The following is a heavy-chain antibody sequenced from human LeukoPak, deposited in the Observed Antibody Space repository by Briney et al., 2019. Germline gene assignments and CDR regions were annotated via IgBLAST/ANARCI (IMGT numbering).Heavy chain of an antibody. CDR3: ARYGPRKYDFWSGYYLRYYFDY. CDR2: IKQDGSEK. CDR1: GFTFSSYW. D-gene: IGHD3-3*01. V-gene: IGHV3-7*03. Sequence: GGSLRLSCAASGFTFSSYWMSWVRQAPGKGLEWVANIKQDGSEKYYVDSVKGRFTISRDNAKNSLYLQMNSLRAEDTAVYYCARYGPRKYDFWSGYYLRYYFDYWGQGTLVTVSS. J-gene: IGHJ4*02.